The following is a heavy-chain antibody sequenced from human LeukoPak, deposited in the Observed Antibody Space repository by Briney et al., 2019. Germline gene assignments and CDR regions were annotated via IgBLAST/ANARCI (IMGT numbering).Heavy chain of an antibody. V-gene: IGHV1-69*06. CDR1: GGTFSSYD. CDR2: IMPISGTE. D-gene: IGHD3-3*01. CDR3: ARVDYDFWSGYWSSYYMDV. Sequence: GASVKVSCKASGGTFSSYDISWVRQAPGQGLEWMGGIMPISGTENYAQKFQGRVTITADKPTNTAYMELRSLRSDDTAVYYCARVDYDFWSGYWSSYYMDVWGKGTTVTVSS. J-gene: IGHJ6*03.